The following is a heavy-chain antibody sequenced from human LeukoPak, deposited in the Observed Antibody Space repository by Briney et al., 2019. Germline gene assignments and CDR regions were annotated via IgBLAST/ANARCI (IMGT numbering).Heavy chain of an antibody. Sequence: ASVKVSFKASGYTFTIYGISWVRQAPGQELEWMGWISAYNGNTNYAQKLQGRVTMTTDTSTSTAYMELRSLRSDDTAVYYCARGSSFLIFDYWGQGTLVTVSS. CDR2: ISAYNGNT. CDR1: GYTFTIYG. J-gene: IGHJ4*02. V-gene: IGHV1-18*01. D-gene: IGHD6-13*01. CDR3: ARGSSFLIFDY.